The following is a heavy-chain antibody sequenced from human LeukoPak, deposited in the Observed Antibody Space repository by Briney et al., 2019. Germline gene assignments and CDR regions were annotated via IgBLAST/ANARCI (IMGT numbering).Heavy chain of an antibody. D-gene: IGHD4-23*01. J-gene: IGHJ5*02. CDR1: GYTFTTYD. V-gene: IGHV1-8*01. Sequence: ASVKVSRKASGYTFTTYDINWVRQATGQGLEWMGWMNPNSGNTGYAQKFQGRVAMTRNTSISTAYMELSSLRSEDTAVYYCARGPNKSDGGNSGSAWFDPWGQGTLVTVSS. CDR2: MNPNSGNT. CDR3: ARGPNKSDGGNSGSAWFDP.